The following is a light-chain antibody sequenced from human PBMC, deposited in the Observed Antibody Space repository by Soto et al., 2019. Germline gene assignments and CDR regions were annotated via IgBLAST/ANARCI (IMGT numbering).Light chain of an antibody. Sequence: QAASVSGSPGQSITISCTGTNSDVSGYKYVSWYQQHPGKAPKLMIYEVSNRPSGVSNRFSGSKSGNTASLTISGLQAEDEADYYCSSYTTSSTRVFGTGTKLTVL. CDR3: SSYTTSSTRV. J-gene: IGLJ1*01. CDR2: EVS. CDR1: NSDVSGYKY. V-gene: IGLV2-14*01.